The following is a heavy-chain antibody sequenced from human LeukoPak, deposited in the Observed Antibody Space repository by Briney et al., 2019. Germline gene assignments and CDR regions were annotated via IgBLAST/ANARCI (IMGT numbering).Heavy chain of an antibody. CDR3: ARHPKHYDILTGYFDY. D-gene: IGHD3-9*01. CDR1: GGSISSSSYH. J-gene: IGHJ4*02. Sequence: PSETLSLTCTVSGGSISSSSYHWRWIRQPPGKGLEWIGSIYYSGSTYYNPSLKSRVTISVDTSKKQFSLKLSSVTAADTAVYYCARHPKHYDILTGYFDYWGQGTLVTVSS. V-gene: IGHV4-39*01. CDR2: IYYSGST.